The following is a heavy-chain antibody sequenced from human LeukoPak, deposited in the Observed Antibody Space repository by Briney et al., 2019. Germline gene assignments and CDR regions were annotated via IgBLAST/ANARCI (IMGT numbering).Heavy chain of an antibody. CDR3: VREGEGPLSKDFDY. Sequence: ASVKVSCKSSGFTSTDHYIHWVRQGPGQGLEWRGYIGPHSTFTSSPQEFQGRVTMTRDASMSTAYMELTRLTSDDTAVYYCVREGEGPLSKDFDYWGQGTLVTVSS. D-gene: IGHD2/OR15-2a*01. V-gene: IGHV1-2*02. J-gene: IGHJ4*02. CDR1: GFTSTDHY. CDR2: IGPHSTFT.